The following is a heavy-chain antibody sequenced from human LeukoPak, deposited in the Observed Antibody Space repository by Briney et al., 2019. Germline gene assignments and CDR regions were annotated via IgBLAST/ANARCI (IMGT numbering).Heavy chain of an antibody. CDR1: VYAFTYYY. CDR2: INPYSGDT. J-gene: IGHJ4*02. CDR3: ARASVENTLRIDDY. D-gene: IGHD2-15*01. Sequence: ASVKVSCKAAVYAFTYYYMHWVRQAPGQGLEWMGWINPYSGDTNYAQKFQGRVTMTRDTSITTAYMDLSRLKSDDTAVYYCARASVENTLRIDDYWGQGTRVTVSS. V-gene: IGHV1-2*02.